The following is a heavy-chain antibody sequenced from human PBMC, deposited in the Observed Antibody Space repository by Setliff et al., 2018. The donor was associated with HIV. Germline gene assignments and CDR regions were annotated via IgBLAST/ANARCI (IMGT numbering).Heavy chain of an antibody. D-gene: IGHD5-18*01. Sequence: GESLKISCKGSGYSFTTFWIAWARQMPGKGLEYMGIIYPEDSDTRYTPSFQGQVTISADKSISTAYLQWSTLKASDTAMYYCARSPRGYGFDYWGQGTLVTVSS. CDR1: GYSFTTFW. CDR3: ARSPRGYGFDY. V-gene: IGHV5-51*01. CDR2: IYPEDSDT. J-gene: IGHJ4*02.